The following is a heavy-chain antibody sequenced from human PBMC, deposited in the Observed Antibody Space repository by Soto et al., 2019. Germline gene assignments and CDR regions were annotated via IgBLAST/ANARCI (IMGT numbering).Heavy chain of an antibody. D-gene: IGHD3-16*01. J-gene: IGHJ6*03. CDR3: AKFFVYERGGYCYFMDV. CDR2: ISGSGGST. Sequence: GGSLRLSCAASGFTFSSYAMSWVRQAPGKGLEWVSAISGSGGSTYYADSVKGRFTISRDNSKNTLYLQMNSLRAEDTAVYYCAKFFVYERGGYCYFMDVWGKGTTVTVSS. CDR1: GFTFSSYA. V-gene: IGHV3-23*01.